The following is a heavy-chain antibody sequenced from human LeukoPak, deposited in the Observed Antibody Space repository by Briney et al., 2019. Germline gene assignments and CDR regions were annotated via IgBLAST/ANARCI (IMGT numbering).Heavy chain of an antibody. V-gene: IGHV4-34*01. CDR1: GGSFSGYY. CDR2: INHSGST. D-gene: IGHD7-27*01. Sequence: SETLSLTCAVYGGSFSGYYWSWIRQPPGKGLEWIGEINHSGSTNYNPSLKSRVTISVDTSKNQFSLKLSSVTAADTAVYYCASSYFPAGVYYFDYSGQGTLVTVSS. CDR3: ASSYFPAGVYYFDY. J-gene: IGHJ4*02.